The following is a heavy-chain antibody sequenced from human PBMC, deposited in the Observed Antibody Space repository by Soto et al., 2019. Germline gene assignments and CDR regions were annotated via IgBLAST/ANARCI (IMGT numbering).Heavy chain of an antibody. CDR2: ISYDGSNK. Sequence: QVQLVESGGGVVQPRRSLRLSCAASGFTFSSYGMHWVRQAPGKGLEWVAVISYDGSNKYYADSVKGRFTISRDNSKNTLYLQMNSLRAEDTAVYYCAKGRIAVAGTDHFDYWGQGTLVTVSS. D-gene: IGHD6-19*01. V-gene: IGHV3-30*18. CDR3: AKGRIAVAGTDHFDY. J-gene: IGHJ4*02. CDR1: GFTFSSYG.